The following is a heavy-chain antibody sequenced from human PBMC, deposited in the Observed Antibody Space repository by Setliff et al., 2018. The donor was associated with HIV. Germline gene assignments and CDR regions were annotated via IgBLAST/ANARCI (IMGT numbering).Heavy chain of an antibody. Sequence: SETLSLTCNVSGGSIGSSSFYWAWLRQPPGKEPEWIASIYYNTRTYYNLSLRSRVTISVDTSKNLCSLNMTSVTAADTAVYYCAGNQNWNGYAFPYIDVWGKGTTVTVSS. CDR1: GGSIGSSSFY. V-gene: IGHV4-39*02. J-gene: IGHJ6*03. CDR2: IYYNTRT. CDR3: AGNQNWNGYAFPYIDV. D-gene: IGHD3-3*01.